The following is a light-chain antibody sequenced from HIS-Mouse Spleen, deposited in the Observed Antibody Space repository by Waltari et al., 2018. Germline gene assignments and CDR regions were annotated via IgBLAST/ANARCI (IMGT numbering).Light chain of an antibody. CDR1: ALPKKY. CDR2: EDS. Sequence: SYELTQPPSVSVSPGQTARITCSGDALPKKYAYWYQQKSGQAPVLVIYEDSKRPSGSPERFSGSSSGTRATLTISGAQVEDEADYYCYSTDSSGKHRVFGGGTKLTVL. J-gene: IGLJ2*01. V-gene: IGLV3-10*01. CDR3: YSTDSSGKHRV.